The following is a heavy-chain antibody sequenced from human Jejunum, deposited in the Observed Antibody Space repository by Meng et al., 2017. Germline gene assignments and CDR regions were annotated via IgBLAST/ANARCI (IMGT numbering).Heavy chain of an antibody. V-gene: IGHV4-34*01. CDR2: INDSGST. CDR3: ARGNEYSNYGADF. CDR1: GGSISDYY. D-gene: IGHD4-11*01. Sequence: QVKLQRWGAGRLKPSETLSVTCAVYGGSISDYYWTWIRRPPGKGLEWIGEINDSGSTNYNPSLKSRVTISVDTSKSQFYLRVSSVTAADTAVYYCARGNEYSNYGADFWGQGTLVTVSS. J-gene: IGHJ4*02.